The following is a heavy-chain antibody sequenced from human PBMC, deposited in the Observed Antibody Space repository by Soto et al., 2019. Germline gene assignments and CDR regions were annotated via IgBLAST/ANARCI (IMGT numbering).Heavy chain of an antibody. CDR2: IYYSGST. CDR1: GGSISSYY. D-gene: IGHD6-13*01. CDR3: ARRYSSAFDI. V-gene: IGHV4-59*08. Sequence: AETLSLTCTVSGGSISSYYWSWIRQPPGKGLEWIGYIYYSGSTNYNPSLKSRVTISVDTSKNQFSLKLSSVTAADTAVYYCARRYSSAFDIWGQGTMVTVTS. J-gene: IGHJ3*02.